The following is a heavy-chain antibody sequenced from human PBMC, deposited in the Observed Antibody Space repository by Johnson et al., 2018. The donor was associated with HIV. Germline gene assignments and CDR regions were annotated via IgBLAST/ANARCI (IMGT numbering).Heavy chain of an antibody. CDR2: ISYAGSNN. CDR3: ARDITMVRGAMGALDI. CDR1: GFTFSSSA. J-gene: IGHJ3*02. V-gene: IGHV3-30*04. Sequence: VQLVESGGGVVQPGRSLRLSCAASGFTFSSSAMHWVRPAPGKGLGCVSVISYAGSNNYYADSVMGRFPLSRDNFNNTIYLQMGSLRAEDMDVYYCARDITMVRGAMGALDIWGQGTMVTVSS. D-gene: IGHD3-10*01.